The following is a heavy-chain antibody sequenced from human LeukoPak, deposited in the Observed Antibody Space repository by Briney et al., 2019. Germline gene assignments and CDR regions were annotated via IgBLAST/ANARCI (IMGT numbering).Heavy chain of an antibody. CDR2: IKPDGSDK. J-gene: IGHJ3*02. CDR1: GFTFSSYW. Sequence: SEGSLRLSCAASGFTFSSYWMTWVRQAPGKGLEWVANIKPDGSDKYYVDSVKGRFTISRDNAKNSLYLQMNSLRVEDTAVYYCATAGLGSESAFDIWGQGTMVTVSS. D-gene: IGHD3/OR15-3a*01. CDR3: ATAGLGSESAFDI. V-gene: IGHV3-7*03.